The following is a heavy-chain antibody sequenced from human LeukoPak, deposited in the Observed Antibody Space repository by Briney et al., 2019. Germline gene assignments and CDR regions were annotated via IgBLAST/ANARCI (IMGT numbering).Heavy chain of an antibody. Sequence: GGSLRLSSAASGFTFDDYAMHWVRQAPGKGLEWVSGISWNSGSIGYADSVKGRFTISRDNAKNSLYLQMNSLRAEDMALYYCAKDTRPLLYPAGWFDPWGQGTLVTVSS. J-gene: IGHJ5*02. CDR1: GFTFDDYA. CDR3: AKDTRPLLYPAGWFDP. CDR2: ISWNSGSI. D-gene: IGHD2-2*02. V-gene: IGHV3-9*03.